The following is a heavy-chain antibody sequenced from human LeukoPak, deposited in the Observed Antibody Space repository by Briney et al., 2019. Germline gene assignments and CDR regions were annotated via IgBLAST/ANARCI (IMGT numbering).Heavy chain of an antibody. CDR2: IWYDGSNK. V-gene: IGHV3-33*01. D-gene: IGHD2-15*01. CDR3: ARNTMGGRGWYY. CDR1: GFTFSSYG. Sequence: GGSLRLSCAASGFTFSSYGMQWVRQAPGKGLEWVAVIWYDGSNKYYADSVKGRFTIPRDNSKNTLYLQMNRLRAEDTAVYYCARNTMGGRGWYYWGQGTLVTVSS. J-gene: IGHJ4*02.